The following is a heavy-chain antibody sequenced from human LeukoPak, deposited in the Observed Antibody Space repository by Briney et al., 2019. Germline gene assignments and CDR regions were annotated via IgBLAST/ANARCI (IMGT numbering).Heavy chain of an antibody. CDR2: ISGYNGNT. CDR3: ATTTVRTGY. J-gene: IGHJ4*02. V-gene: IGHV1-18*01. CDR1: GYTFASYG. Sequence: ASVKVSCKTSGYTFASYGISWVRQAPGQGLEWMGWISGYNGNTKYAQKFQGRVTMTTDTSTSTAYMELRSLRYDDTAVYYCATTTVRTGYWGQGTLVTVSS. D-gene: IGHD4-17*01.